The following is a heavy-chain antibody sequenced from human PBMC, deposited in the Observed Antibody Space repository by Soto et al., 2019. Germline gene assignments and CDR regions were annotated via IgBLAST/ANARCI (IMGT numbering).Heavy chain of an antibody. CDR3: ARGNTGAYSNLYYFDY. CDR1: GFTFSSYG. D-gene: IGHD4-4*01. CDR2: IWYDGSNK. Sequence: GGSLRLSCAASGFTFSSYGMHWVRQAPGKGLEWVAVIWYDGSNKYYGDSVKGRFTISRDNSKNTLNLQMNSLRAEETAVYYCARGNTGAYSNLYYFDYWGQGTLVTVSS. V-gene: IGHV3-33*01. J-gene: IGHJ4*02.